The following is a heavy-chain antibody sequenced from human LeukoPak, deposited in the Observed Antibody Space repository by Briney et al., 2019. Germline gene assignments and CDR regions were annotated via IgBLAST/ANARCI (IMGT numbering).Heavy chain of an antibody. CDR2: INAGNGNT. Sequence: ASVKVSCKASGYTFTSYAMHWVRQAPGQRLEWMGWINAGNGNTKYSQEFQGRVTITRDTSASTAYMELSSLRSDDTAVYYCARDARRYDSSGYYYCYWGQGTLVTVSS. J-gene: IGHJ4*02. CDR3: ARDARRYDSSGYYYCY. D-gene: IGHD3-22*01. V-gene: IGHV1-3*01. CDR1: GYTFTSYA.